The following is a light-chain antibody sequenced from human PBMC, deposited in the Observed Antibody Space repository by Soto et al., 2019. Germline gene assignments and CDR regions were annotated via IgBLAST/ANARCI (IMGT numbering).Light chain of an antibody. J-gene: IGKJ4*01. CDR2: GVS. CDR3: QQYGDWPLT. Sequence: EIVMTQSPVTLSVSPGERATLSCRASQSVRSTYLAWYQQKPGQAPRLLIFGVSNRAAGIPARFSGSGSGTEFTLTISSLQSEDFAVYYCQQYGDWPLTFGGGTKVHIK. CDR1: QSVRSTY. V-gene: IGKV3-15*01.